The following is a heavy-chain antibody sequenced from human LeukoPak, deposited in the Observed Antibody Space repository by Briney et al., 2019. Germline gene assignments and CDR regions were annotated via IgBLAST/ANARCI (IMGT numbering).Heavy chain of an antibody. Sequence: ASVKVSCKVSGYTLTELSMHWVRQAPGKGLEWMGGFDPEDGETIYAQKFQGRVTMTEDTSTDTAYMELSSLRSEDTAVYYCVRSVTASTTGAIWGQGTMVTVSS. CDR1: GYTLTELS. V-gene: IGHV1-24*01. D-gene: IGHD2-21*02. CDR3: VRSVTASTTGAI. J-gene: IGHJ3*02. CDR2: FDPEDGET.